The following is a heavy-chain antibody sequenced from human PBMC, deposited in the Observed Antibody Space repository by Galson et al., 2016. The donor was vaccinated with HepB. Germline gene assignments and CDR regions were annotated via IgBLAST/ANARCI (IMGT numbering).Heavy chain of an antibody. J-gene: IGHJ3*02. CDR3: AREMCDGDCTDAFDI. CDR2: ICPTGST. Sequence: ETLSLTCNVAGGSISSFKCLSRVRPPPGKGLEWIGEICPTGSTNYNPSFKSRVFMSVGQSTNQFSLKLTSVTAADTAVYYCAREMCDGDCTDAFDIWGQGTMVTVSS. CDR1: GGSISSFKC. D-gene: IGHD2-21*02. V-gene: IGHV4-4*02.